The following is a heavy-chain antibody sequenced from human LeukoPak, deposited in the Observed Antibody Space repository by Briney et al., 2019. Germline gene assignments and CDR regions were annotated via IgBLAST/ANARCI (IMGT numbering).Heavy chain of an antibody. Sequence: PGGSLRLSCAASGFTFSSYEMRWVRQAPGKELVWVSYISSSDSTIYYADSVKGRFTISRDNAKNSLYLQMNSLRAEDTAVYYCARAAHYYGSGSYAFDIWGQGTMVTVSS. CDR2: ISSSDSTI. J-gene: IGHJ3*02. V-gene: IGHV3-48*03. CDR3: ARAAHYYGSGSYAFDI. CDR1: GFTFSSYE. D-gene: IGHD3-10*01.